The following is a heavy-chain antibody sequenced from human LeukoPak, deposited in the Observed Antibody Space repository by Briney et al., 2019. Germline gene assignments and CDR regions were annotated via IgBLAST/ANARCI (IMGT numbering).Heavy chain of an antibody. V-gene: IGHV3-23*01. Sequence: GGSLRLSCTASGFTFSTYAMSWVRQAPGKGLEWVSAISGSGGSTNHADSVKGRFTISRDNSKNTLYLQMNSLRAEDTAVYYCAKENGYNYYFDYWGQGTLVTVSS. D-gene: IGHD5-24*01. CDR2: ISGSGGST. CDR3: AKENGYNYYFDY. CDR1: GFTFSTYA. J-gene: IGHJ4*02.